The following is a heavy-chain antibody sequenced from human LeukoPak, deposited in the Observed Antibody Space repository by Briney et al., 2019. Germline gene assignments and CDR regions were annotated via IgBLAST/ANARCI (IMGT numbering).Heavy chain of an antibody. CDR3: AKDRGRTWVQVAN. CDR2: ISSSSGYK. Sequence: GGSLRLSCAASGFTFSSYTMHWVRQAPGKGLEWISSISSSSGYKYYADSVKGRFTISRDNSKNTLYLQMNSLRVEDTAVYYCAKDRGRTWVQVANWGQGTLVTVSS. V-gene: IGHV3-21*04. D-gene: IGHD2-15*01. CDR1: GFTFSSYT. J-gene: IGHJ4*02.